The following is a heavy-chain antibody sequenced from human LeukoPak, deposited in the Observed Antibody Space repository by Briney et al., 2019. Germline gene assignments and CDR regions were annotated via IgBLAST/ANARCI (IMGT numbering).Heavy chain of an antibody. Sequence: GGSLRLSCAASGFTFCRYWMSWVRQAPGKGLEWVANIKQDGSEKYYVDSVKGRFTISRDNAKNSLYLQMNSLRAEDTAVYYCARGFYDTAMLDYWGQGTLVTASS. V-gene: IGHV3-7*03. J-gene: IGHJ4*02. D-gene: IGHD5-18*01. CDR3: ARGFYDTAMLDY. CDR1: GFTFCRYW. CDR2: IKQDGSEK.